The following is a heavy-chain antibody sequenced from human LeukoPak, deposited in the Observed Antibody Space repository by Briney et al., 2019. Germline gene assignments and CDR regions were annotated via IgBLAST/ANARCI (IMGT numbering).Heavy chain of an antibody. D-gene: IGHD3-10*01. CDR2: IYHSGST. J-gene: IGHJ5*02. Sequence: SETLSLTCAVYGGSFSGYYWSWIRQPPGKGLEWIGSIYHSGSTYYNPSLKSRVTISVDTSKNQFSLKLSSVTAADTAVYYCARGYYYGSGGRFDPWGQGTLVTVSS. CDR3: ARGYYYGSGGRFDP. V-gene: IGHV4-34*01. CDR1: GGSFSGYY.